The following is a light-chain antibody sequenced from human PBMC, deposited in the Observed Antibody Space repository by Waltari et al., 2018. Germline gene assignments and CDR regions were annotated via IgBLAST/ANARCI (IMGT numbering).Light chain of an antibody. CDR2: DND. CDR1: SSNIGAGSD. V-gene: IGLV1-40*01. CDR3: QSYDSGQWV. J-gene: IGLJ3*02. Sequence: QSVLTQPPSVSGAPGQRVTISCTGSSSNIGAGSDVHWYQQFSGTAPTLLIFDNDNRPSGVPDRFSGSRSGTSAYLAITGLQTDDEADYFCQSYDSGQWVFGGGTKVTVL.